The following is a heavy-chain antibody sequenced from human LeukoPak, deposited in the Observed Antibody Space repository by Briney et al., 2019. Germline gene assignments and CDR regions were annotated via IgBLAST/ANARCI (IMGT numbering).Heavy chain of an antibody. CDR2: IYYTGSGST. CDR3: ASLAGSGKYYYYMDV. CDR1: GGSISSSSHY. J-gene: IGHJ6*03. V-gene: IGHV4-39*01. D-gene: IGHD3-10*01. Sequence: PSGTLSLTCTVSGGSISSSSHYWGWIRRPPGKGLEWLGSIYYTGSGSTYYNPSLKSRNTASVDTSKNQFSLKMSAVTAADTAVYYCASLAGSGKYYYYMDVWDKGTTVTVSS.